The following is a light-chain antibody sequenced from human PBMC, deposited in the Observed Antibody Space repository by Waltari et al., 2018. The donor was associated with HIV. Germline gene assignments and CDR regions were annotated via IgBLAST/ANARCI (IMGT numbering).Light chain of an antibody. CDR1: SSNIGSNT. J-gene: IGLJ3*02. V-gene: IGLV1-44*01. CDR3: AAWDDSLIGPV. CDR2: SNN. Sequence: QSVLTQPPSASGTPGQRVTISCSGSSSNIGSNTVNWYQQLPGTAPKLLIYSNNQRSSGVPDRLSGAKSGTSAPLAISGLQSEDEANYYCAAWDDSLIGPVFGGGTKLTVL.